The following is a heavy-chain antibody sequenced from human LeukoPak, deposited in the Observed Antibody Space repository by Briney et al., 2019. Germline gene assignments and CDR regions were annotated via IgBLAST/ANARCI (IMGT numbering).Heavy chain of an antibody. Sequence: PGGSLRLSCAASGFTFSSYGMHWVRQAPGKGLEWVAVISYDGSNKYYADSVKGRFTISRDNSKNTLYLQMNSLRAEDTAVYYCAKGRRNTAMGTYYYYYMDVWGKGTTVTVSS. J-gene: IGHJ6*03. V-gene: IGHV3-30*18. CDR2: ISYDGSNK. CDR3: AKGRRNTAMGTYYYYYMDV. D-gene: IGHD5-18*01. CDR1: GFTFSSYG.